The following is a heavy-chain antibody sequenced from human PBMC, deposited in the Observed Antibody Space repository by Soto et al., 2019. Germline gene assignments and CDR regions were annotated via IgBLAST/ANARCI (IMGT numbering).Heavy chain of an antibody. V-gene: IGHV3-23*01. D-gene: IGHD3-3*01. CDR1: GFTCSSYA. J-gene: IGHJ6*02. CDR3: AQTDLLYYYYGMDV. Sequence: WGSLRLSCAASGFTCSSYAMSWVRQAPGKGLEWVSAISGSGGSTYYADSVKGRFTISRDNSKNTLYLQMNSLRAEDTAVYYCAQTDLLYYYYGMDVWGQGTTVTVSS. CDR2: ISGSGGST.